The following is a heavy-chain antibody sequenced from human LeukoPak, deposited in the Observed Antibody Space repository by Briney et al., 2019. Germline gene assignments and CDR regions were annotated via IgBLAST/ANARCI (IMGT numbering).Heavy chain of an antibody. CDR1: GFTFSSYS. CDR2: ISSSSSYI. V-gene: IGHV3-21*01. CDR3: ARDLYGGLL. Sequence: GGSLRLSYAGSGFTFSSYSMNWVRQAPGKGLEWVSSISSSSSYIYYADSVKGRFTISRDNAKNTLCLQMNSLRAEDTAIYYCARDLYGGLLWGQGTLVTVSS. D-gene: IGHD4/OR15-4a*01. J-gene: IGHJ3*01.